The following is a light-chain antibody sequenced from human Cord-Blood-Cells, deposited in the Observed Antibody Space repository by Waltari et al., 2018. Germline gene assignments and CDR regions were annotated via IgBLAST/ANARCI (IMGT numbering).Light chain of an antibody. V-gene: IGLV3-19*01. CDR3: NSRDSSGNSWV. Sequence: SSELTQDPAVSVALGQTVRITCQGDSLRSYYASWYQQKPGQAPVLVIYGKNNRPSGIPDRFSGSSSGNTASLTITGARAEDEADYYCNSRDSSGNSWVFGGGTKLTVL. CDR2: GKN. J-gene: IGLJ3*02. CDR1: SLRSYY.